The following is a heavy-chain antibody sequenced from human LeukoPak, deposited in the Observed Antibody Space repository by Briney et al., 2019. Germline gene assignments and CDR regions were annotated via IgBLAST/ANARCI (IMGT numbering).Heavy chain of an antibody. D-gene: IGHD3-10*01. V-gene: IGHV4-34*01. J-gene: IGHJ4*02. CDR2: INHSGSN. CDR1: GGSFSGCY. Sequence: SETLSLTCAVYGGSFSGCYWSWIRQPPGKGLEWIGEINHSGSNNYNPSLKSRVTISVDTSKNQFSLKLSSVTAADTAIYYCAKHYMGSSYNRALDYWGQGTLVTVSS. CDR3: AKHYMGSSYNRALDY.